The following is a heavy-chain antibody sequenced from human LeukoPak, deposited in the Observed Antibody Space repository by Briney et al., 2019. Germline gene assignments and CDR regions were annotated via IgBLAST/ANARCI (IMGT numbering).Heavy chain of an antibody. J-gene: IGHJ4*02. CDR3: ARGSDGYKYYFDY. CDR2: IWYDGSNK. D-gene: IGHD5-24*01. V-gene: IGHV3-33*01. CDR1: GFTFSSYG. Sequence: GSLRLSCAASGFTFSSYGMHWVRQAPGKGLEWVAVIWYDGSNKYYADSVKGRFTISRDNSKNTLYLQMNSLRAEDTAVYYCARGSDGYKYYFDYWGQGTLVTVSS.